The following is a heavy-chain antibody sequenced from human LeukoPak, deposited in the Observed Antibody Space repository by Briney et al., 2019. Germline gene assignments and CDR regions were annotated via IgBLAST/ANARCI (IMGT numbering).Heavy chain of an antibody. CDR2: ISYDGSNS. V-gene: IGHV3-30*04. CDR3: ARVMLGTVALDY. CDR1: GFTFSSYA. Sequence: GGSLRLSCAASGFTFSSYAMHWVRQAPGKGLEWVAVISYDGSNSYYADSMKGRFTISRDNSKNTLYLQLNSLRAEDTAVFYCARVMLGTVALDYWGQGALVTVSS. D-gene: IGHD4-23*01. J-gene: IGHJ4*02.